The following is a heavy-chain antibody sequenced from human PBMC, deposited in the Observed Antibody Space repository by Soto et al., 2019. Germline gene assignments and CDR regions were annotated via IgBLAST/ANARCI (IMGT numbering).Heavy chain of an antibody. Sequence: QLQLQESGSGLVKPSQTLSLTCTVSGGSISSDDYSWSWIGQAPGKGLEWIGYIFHRGGTNYNPSLKSRVTLSVDSSVNQFSLRLTSVTAADTAVYYCARTPHYYDTSVTYTWFDPWGQGTLVTVSS. CDR3: ARTPHYYDTSVTYTWFDP. D-gene: IGHD3-22*01. J-gene: IGHJ5*02. CDR1: GGSISSDDYS. CDR2: IFHRGGT. V-gene: IGHV4-30-2*01.